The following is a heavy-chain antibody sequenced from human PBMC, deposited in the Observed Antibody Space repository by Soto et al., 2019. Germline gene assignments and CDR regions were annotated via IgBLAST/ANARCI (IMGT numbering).Heavy chain of an antibody. D-gene: IGHD6-6*01. Sequence: QVQLVESGGGLVKPGGSLRLSCAASGFTFSDYYMSWIRQAPGKGLEWVSYISSSGSTIYYYADSVKGRFTISRDNAKNSLYLQMNSLRAEDTAVYYCARERSSSVYFDYWCQGTLVTVSS. CDR2: ISSSGSTI. CDR1: GFTFSDYY. CDR3: ARERSSSVYFDY. V-gene: IGHV3-11*01. J-gene: IGHJ4*02.